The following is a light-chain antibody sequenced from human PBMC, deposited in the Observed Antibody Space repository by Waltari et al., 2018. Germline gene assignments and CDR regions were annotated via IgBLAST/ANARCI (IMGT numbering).Light chain of an antibody. Sequence: SYELTQPPSVSVSPGQTASITSSGDRLGSQYSSWYQQKPGQSPSLIIYEHTQRPSGLPDRFSGAISGNTATLTISETQAMDEAYYYCQAWDSNIGAVFGGGTKLTVL. CDR3: QAWDSNIGAV. V-gene: IGLV3-1*01. CDR1: RLGSQY. J-gene: IGLJ3*02. CDR2: EHT.